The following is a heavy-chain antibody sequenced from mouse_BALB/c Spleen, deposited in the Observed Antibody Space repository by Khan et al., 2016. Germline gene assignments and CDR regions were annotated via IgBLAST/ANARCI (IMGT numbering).Heavy chain of an antibody. J-gene: IGHJ3*01. Sequence: QVRLQQSAAELARPGASVKMSCKASGYTFTPYTIHWVKQRPGQGLEWIGSINPSSGYTESNQTFQAKSTLTTDKAYNTAVRQLSSLTSDDSAVYYGARWGFDGYSAWLAYWGQGTLVTVSA. D-gene: IGHD2-3*01. V-gene: IGHV1-4*02. CDR3: ARWGFDGYSAWLAY. CDR1: GYTFTPYT. CDR2: INPSSGYT.